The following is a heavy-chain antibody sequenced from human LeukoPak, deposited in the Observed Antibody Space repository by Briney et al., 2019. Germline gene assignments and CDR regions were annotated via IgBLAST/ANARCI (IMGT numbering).Heavy chain of an antibody. CDR1: GFTFSSYA. D-gene: IGHD1-26*01. V-gene: IGHV3-30-3*01. CDR2: ISYDGSNK. CDR3: ARDVGGGIYYMDV. Sequence: SGRSLRLSCAASGFTFSSYAMHWVRQAPGKGLEWVAVISYDGSNKYYADSVKGRFTISRDNSKNTLYLQMNSLRAEDTAVYYCARDVGGGIYYMDVWGKGTTVTVSS. J-gene: IGHJ6*03.